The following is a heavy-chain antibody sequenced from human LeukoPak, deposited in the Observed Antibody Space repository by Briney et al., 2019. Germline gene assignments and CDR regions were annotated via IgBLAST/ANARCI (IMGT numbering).Heavy chain of an antibody. D-gene: IGHD2-15*01. V-gene: IGHV3-23*01. J-gene: IGHJ4*02. CDR2: ISGSGGST. CDR3: AKGSGAAPLNY. Sequence: GGSLRLSCAASGFTFSSYAMSWVRQAPGKGLEWVSAISGSGGSTYYADSVKGRLTISRDNSKNTLYLQMNSLRAEDTAVYYCAKGSGAAPLNYWGQGTLVTVSS. CDR1: GFTFSSYA.